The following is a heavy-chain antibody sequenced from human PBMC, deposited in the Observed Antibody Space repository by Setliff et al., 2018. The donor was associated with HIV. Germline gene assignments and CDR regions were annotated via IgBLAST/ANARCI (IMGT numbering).Heavy chain of an antibody. Sequence: GESLKISCEASGFTFGDFCMNWVRQAPGKGLEWVSYISSQRTTIFYSDSVKGRFTISRDNDKNLLFLHMNGLRADDTAVYYCARGPTTVTNYYYYYMDVWGKGTTVTVSS. J-gene: IGHJ6*03. CDR3: ARGPTTVTNYYYYYMDV. V-gene: IGHV3-48*01. CDR2: ISSQRTTI. CDR1: GFTFGDFC. D-gene: IGHD4-17*01.